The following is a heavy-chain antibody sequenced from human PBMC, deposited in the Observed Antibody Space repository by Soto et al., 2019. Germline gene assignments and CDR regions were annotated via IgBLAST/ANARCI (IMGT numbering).Heavy chain of an antibody. CDR3: ARSGITMVRGVINRNNWFEP. J-gene: IGHJ5*02. CDR2: IYPGDSDT. CDR1: GYSFTSYW. V-gene: IGHV5-51*01. Sequence: GESLKISCKGSGYSFTSYWIGWVRQMPGKGLEWMGIIYPGDSDTRYSPSFQGQVTISADKSISTAYLEGSSLKASDTAMYYCARSGITMVRGVINRNNWFEPWGQGTLVTVSS. D-gene: IGHD3-10*01.